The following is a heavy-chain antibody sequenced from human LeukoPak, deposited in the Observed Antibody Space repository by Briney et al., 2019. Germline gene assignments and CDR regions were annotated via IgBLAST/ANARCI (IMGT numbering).Heavy chain of an antibody. D-gene: IGHD6-19*01. CDR2: TYHNGGT. CDR1: GGSIRSSNYY. J-gene: IGHJ3*02. CDR3: ARRAVTGTGVDAFDI. Sequence: PSRTLSLTCTVSGGSIRSSNYYWGWIRQPPGKGLEWIGTTYHNGGTYYNPSLQSRVTISVDTSKNQFSLKLNSVTAPDTGIYYCARRAVTGTGVDAFDIWGQGTMVTVSS. V-gene: IGHV4-39*01.